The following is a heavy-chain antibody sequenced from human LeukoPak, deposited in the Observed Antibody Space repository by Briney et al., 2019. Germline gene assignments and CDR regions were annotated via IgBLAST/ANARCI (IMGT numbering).Heavy chain of an antibody. V-gene: IGHV1-69*04. Sequence: SVKVSCKASGGTFSSYAISWVRQAPGQGVEWMGRIIVILDTANYAQKFQGRVAITADKSTSTSYMELSSLRSEDTAVYYCARDQGLGDASDIWGQGTMVTVSS. CDR3: ARDQGLGDASDI. CDR2: IIVILDTA. CDR1: GGTFSSYA. J-gene: IGHJ3*02. D-gene: IGHD3/OR15-3a*01.